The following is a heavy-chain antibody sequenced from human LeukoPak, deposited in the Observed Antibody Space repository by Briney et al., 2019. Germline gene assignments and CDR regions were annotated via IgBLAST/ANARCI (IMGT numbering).Heavy chain of an antibody. CDR1: GFTLSSYE. V-gene: IGHV3-48*03. J-gene: IGHJ6*02. Sequence: GGSLRLSCAASGFTLSSYEMNWVRQAPGKGLEWVLYISSSGSTIYYADSVKGRFTISRDSAKNSLYLQMNSLRVEDTAVYHCARISVSYYDGMDVWGQGTTVTVSS. CDR3: ARISVSYYDGMDV. CDR2: ISSSGSTI. D-gene: IGHD3-16*01.